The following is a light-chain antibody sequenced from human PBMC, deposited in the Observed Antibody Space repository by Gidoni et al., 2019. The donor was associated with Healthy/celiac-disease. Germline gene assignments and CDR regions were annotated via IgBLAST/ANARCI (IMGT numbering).Light chain of an antibody. Sequence: EIVMTQSPATLSVSPGERATLSCRASQIVSSNLAWYQQKPVQAPRLLIYGASTRATGIPARFSGSGSGPEFTLTISSLQSEDFAVYYCQQYNNWPPVFGGGTKVEIK. CDR1: QIVSSN. V-gene: IGKV3-15*01. CDR3: QQYNNWPPV. J-gene: IGKJ4*01. CDR2: GAS.